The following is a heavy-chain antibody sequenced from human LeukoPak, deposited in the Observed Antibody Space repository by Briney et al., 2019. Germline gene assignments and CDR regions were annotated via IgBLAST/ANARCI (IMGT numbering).Heavy chain of an antibody. V-gene: IGHV3-11*04. Sequence: GGSLRLSCAASGFTFSDYYMSWIRQAPGKGLEWVSYISSGGRTIYYADSVKGRFTMSRDNAKNSLYLQMNSMRAEDTGVYYCASRGVSDRSWFFDLWGRGTLVTVSS. CDR2: ISSGGRTI. D-gene: IGHD3-10*01. CDR3: ASRGVSDRSWFFDL. J-gene: IGHJ2*01. CDR1: GFTFSDYY.